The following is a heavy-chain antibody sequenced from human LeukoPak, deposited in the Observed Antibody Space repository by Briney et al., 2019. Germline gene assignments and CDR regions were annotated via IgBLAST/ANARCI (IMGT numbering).Heavy chain of an antibody. Sequence: PGGSLRLSCAASKFSFTSYWMHWVRQAPGKGLVWVSRINPDGRRTNYADSVEGRFTISRDNAKNTLYLQMNSLRAEDTAVYYCAKEMAHSPHSSGTYWSDGGVGLDYWGQGTLVTVSS. D-gene: IGHD3-10*01. J-gene: IGHJ4*02. CDR1: KFSFTSYW. V-gene: IGHV3-74*01. CDR3: AKEMAHSPHSSGTYWSDGGVGLDY. CDR2: INPDGRRT.